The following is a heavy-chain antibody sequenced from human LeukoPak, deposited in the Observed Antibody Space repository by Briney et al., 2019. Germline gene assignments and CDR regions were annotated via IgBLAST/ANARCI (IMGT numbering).Heavy chain of an antibody. J-gene: IGHJ5*01. V-gene: IGHV3-33*01. CDR3: AREGITGSTNWFDC. CDR1: GFTFSTYA. D-gene: IGHD1-7*01. Sequence: GRSLRLSCAASGFTFSTYAMHWVRQAPGKGLEWVAVIWSDGSKKYYVNSVKGRFTISRDNSKNTLYLQMNSLRAEDTAVCYCAREGITGSTNWFDCWGQGTLVTVSS. CDR2: IWSDGSKK.